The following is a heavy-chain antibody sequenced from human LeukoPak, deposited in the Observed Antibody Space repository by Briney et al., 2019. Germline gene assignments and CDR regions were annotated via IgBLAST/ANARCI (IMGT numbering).Heavy chain of an antibody. CDR3: ARGRRDPIYYYYGVDV. Sequence: PGGSLRLSCAASGFTVSSNYMSWVRQAPGKGLEWVSVIYSGGSTYYADSVKGRFTISRDNSKNTLYLQMNSLRAEDTAVYYCARGRRDPIYYYYGVDVWGQGTTVTVSS. V-gene: IGHV3-53*01. CDR1: GFTVSSNY. J-gene: IGHJ6*02. CDR2: IYSGGST.